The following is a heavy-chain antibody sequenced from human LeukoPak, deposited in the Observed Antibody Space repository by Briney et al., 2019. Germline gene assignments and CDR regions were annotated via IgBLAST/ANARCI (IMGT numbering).Heavy chain of an antibody. V-gene: IGHV3-23*01. D-gene: IGHD3-3*01. J-gene: IGHJ4*02. CDR3: AKVLGQDLSITIFGVVTYFDY. CDR2: ISGSGGST. Sequence: GGSLRLSCAASGFTFSSYAMSWVRQAPGKGLEWVSAISGSGGSTYYADSVKGRFTISRDNSKNTLYLQMNSLRAEDTAVYYCAKVLGQDLSITIFGVVTYFDYWGQGTLVTVSS. CDR1: GFTFSSYA.